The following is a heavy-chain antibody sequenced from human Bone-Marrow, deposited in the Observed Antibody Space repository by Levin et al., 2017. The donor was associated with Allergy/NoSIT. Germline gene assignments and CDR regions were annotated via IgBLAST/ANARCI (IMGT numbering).Heavy chain of an antibody. D-gene: IGHD3-22*01. CDR2: IYWNDDK. V-gene: IGHV2-5*01. Sequence: SGPTLVKPTETLTLTCTFSGFSLSTSGVGVAWIRQPPGKALEWLALIYWNDDKRYSPSLDSRPTITKDTSKNQVVLTMTNMDPVDTATYYCAYSVDDYSDSGTYYYKDYWGQGTLVTVSS. CDR1: GFSLSTSGVG. CDR3: AYSVDDYSDSGTYYYKDY. J-gene: IGHJ4*02.